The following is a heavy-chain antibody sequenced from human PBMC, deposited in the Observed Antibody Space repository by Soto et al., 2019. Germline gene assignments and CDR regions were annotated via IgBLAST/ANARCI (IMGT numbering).Heavy chain of an antibody. CDR1: GYTFTSYY. CDR3: ARGGYIAAAASDY. J-gene: IGHJ4*02. CDR2: INPSGGST. V-gene: IGHV1-46*03. D-gene: IGHD6-13*01. Sequence: QVQLVQSGAEVKKPGASVKVYCKASGYTFTSYYMHWVRQAPVQGLEWMGIINPSGGSTSYAQKFQGRSTMTRYTAPSTVYIELSSLRSEYKAVDYCARGGYIAAAASDYWGQGTMVTVSS.